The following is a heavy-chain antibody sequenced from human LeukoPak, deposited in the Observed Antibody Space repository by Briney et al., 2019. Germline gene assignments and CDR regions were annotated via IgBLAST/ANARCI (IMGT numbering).Heavy chain of an antibody. Sequence: GGSLRLSCAASGFTFSSYSMNWVRQAPGKGLEWVSSISSSSSYIYYADSVKGRFTISRDNAKNSLYLQMNSLRAEDTAVYYCARAHSSRWYEDFDYWGQGTLVTVSS. V-gene: IGHV3-21*01. CDR1: GFTFSSYS. CDR2: ISSSSSYI. D-gene: IGHD6-13*01. CDR3: ARAHSSRWYEDFDY. J-gene: IGHJ4*02.